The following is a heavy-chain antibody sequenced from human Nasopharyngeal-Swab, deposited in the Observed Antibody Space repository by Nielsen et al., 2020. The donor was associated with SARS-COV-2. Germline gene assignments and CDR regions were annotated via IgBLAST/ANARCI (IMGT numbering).Heavy chain of an antibody. CDR3: ARGRSITMIVVVITTEWYYYMDV. CDR2: MNPNSGNT. Sequence: SVTVSCKASGYTFPSYDINWVRQATGQGLEWMGLMNPNSGNTGHAQKFQGRVTMTRNTSTSTAYMELSSLRSEDTAVYYCARGRSITMIVVVITTEWYYYMDVWGKGTTVTVSS. V-gene: IGHV1-8*01. D-gene: IGHD3-22*01. J-gene: IGHJ6*03. CDR1: GYTFPSYD.